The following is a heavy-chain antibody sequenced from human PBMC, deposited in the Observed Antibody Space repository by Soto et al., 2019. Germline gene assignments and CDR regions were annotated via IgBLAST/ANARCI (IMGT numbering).Heavy chain of an antibody. CDR2: IYYSGST. CDR3: ARRRYSSGWSVGGDYYFDY. Sequence: QVQLQESGPGLVKPSETLSLTCTVSGGSISSYYWSWIRQPPGKGLEWIGYIYYSGSTNYNPSLKSRVTISVDTSKNQFSLKLCSVTAADTAVYYCARRRYSSGWSVGGDYYFDYWGQGTLVTVSS. V-gene: IGHV4-59*08. D-gene: IGHD6-19*01. J-gene: IGHJ4*02. CDR1: GGSISSYY.